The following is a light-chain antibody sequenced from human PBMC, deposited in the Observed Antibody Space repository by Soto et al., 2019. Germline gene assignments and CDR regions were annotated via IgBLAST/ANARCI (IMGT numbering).Light chain of an antibody. CDR1: QSGSTS. Sequence: EIVMTQSPATLSVSPGERATLSCRASQSGSTSLAWYQQKPGQAPRLLISGASTRATGVPARFSGSGSETEFTLTISSLQSEDFAVYYCQQYNNWWTFGQGPKVAIK. V-gene: IGKV3-15*01. J-gene: IGKJ1*01. CDR2: GAS. CDR3: QQYNNWWT.